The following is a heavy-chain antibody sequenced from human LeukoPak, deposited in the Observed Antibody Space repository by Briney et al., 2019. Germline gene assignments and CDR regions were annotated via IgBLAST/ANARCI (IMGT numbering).Heavy chain of an antibody. CDR2: IKYDGSEK. Sequence: GGSLRLSCATSGFTFRNYWMSWVRQAPGKGLEWVANIKYDGSEKYYGDSVKGRLTISRDNAKNSLYLQINSLRAEDTALYYCVRVAGFFDFWGQGTLVTVSS. CDR1: GFTFRNYW. V-gene: IGHV3-7*01. CDR3: VRVAGFFDF. D-gene: IGHD3-10*01. J-gene: IGHJ4*02.